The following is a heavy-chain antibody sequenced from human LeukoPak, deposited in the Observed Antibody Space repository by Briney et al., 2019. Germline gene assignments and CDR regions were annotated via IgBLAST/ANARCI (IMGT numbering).Heavy chain of an antibody. V-gene: IGHV4-34*01. CDR1: GGSFSGYY. D-gene: IGHD3-9*01. CDR3: ARRPIYDILTGYSNYYYYGMDV. J-gene: IGHJ6*02. Sequence: SETLSLTCAVYGGSFSGYYWNWIRQPPGKGLEWIGEINHSGSTNYNPSLKSRVTISVDTSTNQFSLKLSSVTAADTAVYYCARRPIYDILTGYSNYYYYGMDVWGQGTAVTVSS. CDR2: INHSGST.